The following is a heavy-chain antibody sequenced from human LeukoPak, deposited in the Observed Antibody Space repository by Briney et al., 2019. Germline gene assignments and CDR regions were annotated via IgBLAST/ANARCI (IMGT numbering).Heavy chain of an antibody. CDR1: GYTFTGYY. V-gene: IGHV1-2*02. D-gene: IGHD2-2*01. CDR3: ARDAAYQLLSLGWFDP. CDR2: INPNSGGT. Sequence: GASVKVSCKASGYTFTGYYMHWVRQAPGRGLEWMGWINPNSGGTDYAQKFQGKVTMTRDTSISTAYMELSRLRSDDTAVYYCARDAAYQLLSLGWFDPWGQGTLVTVSS. J-gene: IGHJ5*02.